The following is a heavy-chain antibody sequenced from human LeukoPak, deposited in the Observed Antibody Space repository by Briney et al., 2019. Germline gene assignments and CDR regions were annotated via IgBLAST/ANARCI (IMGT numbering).Heavy chain of an antibody. CDR1: GXSISGYY. D-gene: IGHD4-17*01. J-gene: IGHJ4*02. Sequence: KSSETLSLACTVSGXSISGYYWSWVRQPAGKGLEWIGRIYSSGSANYNPSLKSRVTASVDTSNNQFSLKLTSVSAADTAVYYCAREYGDLDYWGQGTLVTVSS. V-gene: IGHV4-4*07. CDR3: AREYGDLDY. CDR2: IYSSGSA.